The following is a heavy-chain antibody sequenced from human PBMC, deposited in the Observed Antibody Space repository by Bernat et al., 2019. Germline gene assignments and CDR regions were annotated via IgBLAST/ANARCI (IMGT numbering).Heavy chain of an antibody. Sequence: QVQLVESGGGVVQPGRSLRLSCAASGFTFSSYGMHWVRQAPGKGLEWVAVISYDGSNKYYAASVKGRFTISRDNSKNTLYLQMNSLRAEDTAVYYCAKDRDSGSYLYYFDSWGQGTLVTVSS. V-gene: IGHV3-30*18. D-gene: IGHD1-26*01. CDR1: GFTFSSYG. J-gene: IGHJ4*02. CDR2: ISYDGSNK. CDR3: AKDRDSGSYLYYFDS.